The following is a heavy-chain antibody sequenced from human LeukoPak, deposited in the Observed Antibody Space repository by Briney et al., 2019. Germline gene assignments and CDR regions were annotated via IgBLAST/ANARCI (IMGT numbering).Heavy chain of an antibody. V-gene: IGHV1-18*04. CDR3: ARVDCSSTSCYAYDACDI. J-gene: IGHJ3*02. CDR2: ISAYNGNT. Sequence: ASVKVSCKASGYTFTSYGISWVRQAPGQGLEWMGWISAYNGNTNYAQKLQGRVTMTTDTSTSTAYMELRSLRSDDTAVYYCARVDCSSTSCYAYDACDIWGQGTMVTVSS. D-gene: IGHD2-2*01. CDR1: GYTFTSYG.